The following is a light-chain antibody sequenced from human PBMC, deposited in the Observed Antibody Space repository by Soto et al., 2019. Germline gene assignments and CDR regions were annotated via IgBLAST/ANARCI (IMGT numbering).Light chain of an antibody. Sequence: DIQMTQSPSTLSASVGDRVTITCRASQTVSKYLNWYQQKPGKAPTLLIHIASSLQRGVPSRFSGSGAGTDFTLTINGLQPEDFATYSCQQSFSLPWTFGQGTKVDNK. CDR3: QQSFSLPWT. CDR2: IAS. J-gene: IGKJ1*01. CDR1: QTVSKY. V-gene: IGKV1-39*01.